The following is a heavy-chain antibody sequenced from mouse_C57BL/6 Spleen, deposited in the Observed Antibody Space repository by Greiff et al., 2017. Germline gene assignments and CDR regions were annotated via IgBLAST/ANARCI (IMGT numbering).Heavy chain of an antibody. CDR1: GFTFSDYY. J-gene: IGHJ2*01. V-gene: IGHV5-16*01. CDR2: INYDGSST. D-gene: IGHD4-1*02. CDR3: ARALQLGGYFDY. Sequence: EVMLVESEGGLVQPGSSMKLSCTASGFTFSDYYMAWVRQVPEKGLEWVANINYDGSSTYYLDSLKSRFIISRDNAKNILYLQMSSLKSEDTATYYCARALQLGGYFDYWGQGTTLTVSS.